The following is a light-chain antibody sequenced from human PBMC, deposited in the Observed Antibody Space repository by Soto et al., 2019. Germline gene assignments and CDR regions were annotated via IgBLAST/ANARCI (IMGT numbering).Light chain of an antibody. CDR3: QQSNSWPYT. Sequence: EIVMTHSPATLSVSPGERATLSCRASQSVRDNLAWYQQKPGQAPRLLIYGASTRATVIPARFSGSGSGTEFTLTINSLQSEDFALYFCQQSNSWPYTFGQGTKLEIK. CDR1: QSVRDN. J-gene: IGKJ2*01. V-gene: IGKV3-15*01. CDR2: GAS.